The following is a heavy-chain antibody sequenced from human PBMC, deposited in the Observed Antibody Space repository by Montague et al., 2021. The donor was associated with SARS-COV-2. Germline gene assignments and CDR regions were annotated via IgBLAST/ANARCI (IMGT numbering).Heavy chain of an antibody. D-gene: IGHD3-9*01. CDR2: IYYSGST. V-gene: IGHV4-59*01. Sequence: SETLSLTCTVSGGSISSYYWSWIRQPPGKGLEWIGYIYYSGSTNXXPSLKSRVTISVDTSKNQFSLKLSSVTAADTAVYCCARDSRTDFDWLFPGSGSYYYYMDVWGKGTTVTVSS. CDR3: ARDSRTDFDWLFPGSGSYYYYMDV. J-gene: IGHJ6*03. CDR1: GGSISSYY.